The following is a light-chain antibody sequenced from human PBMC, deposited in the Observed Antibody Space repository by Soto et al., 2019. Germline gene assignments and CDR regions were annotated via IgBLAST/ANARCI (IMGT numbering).Light chain of an antibody. Sequence: SYELTQPPSLSVAPGKTARITCGGNNIGSKSVHWYQQKPGQAPLLVIYYDSDRPSGIPARLSGSNSGNTATLNISRVEDGDEADDYCQVWDSSSDHVVFGGGTKLTVL. J-gene: IGLJ2*01. CDR1: NIGSKS. V-gene: IGLV3-21*04. CDR3: QVWDSSSDHVV. CDR2: YDS.